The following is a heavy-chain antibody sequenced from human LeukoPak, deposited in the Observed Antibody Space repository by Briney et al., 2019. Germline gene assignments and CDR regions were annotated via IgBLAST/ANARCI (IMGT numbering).Heavy chain of an antibody. V-gene: IGHV7-4-1*02. CDR2: INTNTGNP. D-gene: IGHD3-3*01. CDR3: ARASDPDYYDFWSGTYYYYMDV. Sequence: ASVKVSCKGSGYTFTTYAMNWVRQAPGQGLEWMGWINTNTGNPTYAQGFTGRFVFSLDTSVSTAYLQISSLKAEDTAVYYCARASDPDYYDFWSGTYYYYMDVWGKGTTVTVSS. J-gene: IGHJ6*03. CDR1: GYTFTTYA.